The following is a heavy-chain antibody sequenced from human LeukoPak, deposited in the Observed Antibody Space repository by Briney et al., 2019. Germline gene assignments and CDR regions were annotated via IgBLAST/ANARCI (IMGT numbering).Heavy chain of an antibody. J-gene: IGHJ4*02. Sequence: PGGSLRLSCAASGFTFSSYGMHWVRQAPGKGLEWVAVIWYDGSNKYYADSVKGRFTISRDNSKNTLYLQMNSLRAEDTAVYYCARWGSSFIFDYWGQGTPVTVSS. CDR3: ARWGSSFIFDY. D-gene: IGHD6-13*01. CDR1: GFTFSSYG. V-gene: IGHV3-33*01. CDR2: IWYDGSNK.